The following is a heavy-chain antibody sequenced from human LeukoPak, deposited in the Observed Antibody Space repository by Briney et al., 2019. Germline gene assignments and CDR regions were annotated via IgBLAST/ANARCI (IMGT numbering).Heavy chain of an antibody. CDR3: AREYTGYFDY. CDR1: GFTFSSYA. CDR2: ISYDGSNK. J-gene: IGHJ4*02. Sequence: PGGSLRLSCAASGFTFSSYAMHWVRQAPGKGLEWVAVISYDGSNKYYADSVKGRFTISRDNSKNTLYLQMNSLRAEDTAVYYCAREYTGYFDYWGQGTLVTVSS. V-gene: IGHV3-30-3*01. D-gene: IGHD3-10*01.